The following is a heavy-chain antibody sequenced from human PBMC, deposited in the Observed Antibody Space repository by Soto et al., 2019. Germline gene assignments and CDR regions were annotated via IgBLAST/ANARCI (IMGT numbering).Heavy chain of an antibody. CDR3: AKGTKNVLRFLEWLAYGMDV. CDR2: INHSGST. CDR1: GGSFSGYY. Sequence: SVTLSLTCVVYGGSFSGYYWSWIRQPPGERLEWIGEINHSGSTNYNPSLKSRVTISVDTSKNQFSLKLSSVTAADTAVYYCAKGTKNVLRFLEWLAYGMDVWGQGTTVTVSS. V-gene: IGHV4-34*01. D-gene: IGHD3-3*01. J-gene: IGHJ6*02.